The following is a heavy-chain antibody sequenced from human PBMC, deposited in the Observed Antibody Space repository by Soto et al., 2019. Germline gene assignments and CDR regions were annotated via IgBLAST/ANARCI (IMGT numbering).Heavy chain of an antibody. CDR1: GYIFTTYG. Sequence: QVQLVQSGAEVQRPGASVKVSCKASGYIFTTYGISWVRQAPGQGLEWMGRSSGYNGNTKYAQKFQDRVTMTTDTSTSTAYMELRSLRSDDTAVYYCARNEYCDGGTCYSGWFDPWGQGTLVTVSS. J-gene: IGHJ5*02. D-gene: IGHD2-15*01. CDR3: ARNEYCDGGTCYSGWFDP. V-gene: IGHV1-18*01. CDR2: SSGYNGNT.